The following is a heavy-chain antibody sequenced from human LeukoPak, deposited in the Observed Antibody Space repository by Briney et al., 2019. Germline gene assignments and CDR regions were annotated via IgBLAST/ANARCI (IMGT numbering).Heavy chain of an antibody. D-gene: IGHD2-15*01. J-gene: IGHJ4*02. CDR2: IYSGGST. CDR3: AKSCSGGNCYFDY. Sequence: GGSLRLSCAASGFTVSSNYMSWVRQAPGKGLEWVSVIYSGGSTYYADSVKGRFTISRDNSKNTLYLQMNSLRGDDTAVYYCAKSCSGGNCYFDYWGQGTLVTVSS. CDR1: GFTVSSNY. V-gene: IGHV3-66*01.